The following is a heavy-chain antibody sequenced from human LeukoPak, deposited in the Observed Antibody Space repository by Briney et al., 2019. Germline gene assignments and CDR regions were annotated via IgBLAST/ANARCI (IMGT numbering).Heavy chain of an antibody. V-gene: IGHV4-31*03. CDR2: IYYSGST. CDR3: ARAILIYDSSGYYSLFFDY. J-gene: IGHJ4*02. CDR1: GGSISSGGYY. Sequence: SQTLSLTCTVSGGSISSGGYYWSWIRQHPGKGLEWIGYIYYSGSTYYNPSLKSRVTISVDTSKNQFSLKLSSVTAADPAVYYCARAILIYDSSGYYSLFFDYWGQGTLVTVSS. D-gene: IGHD3-22*01.